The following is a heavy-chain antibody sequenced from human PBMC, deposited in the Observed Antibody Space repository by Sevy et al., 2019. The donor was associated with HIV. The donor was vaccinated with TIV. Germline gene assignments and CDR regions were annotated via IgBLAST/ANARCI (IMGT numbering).Heavy chain of an antibody. CDR3: ARVAEMATIRSAFDI. CDR2: ISSSSSYI. Sequence: GGSLRLSCAASGFTFSSYSMNWVRQAPGKGLEWVSSISSSSSYIYYADSVKGRFTISRDNAKNSLYLQMNSLRAEDTAVYYCARVAEMATIRSAFDIWGQRTMVTVSS. J-gene: IGHJ3*02. CDR1: GFTFSSYS. V-gene: IGHV3-21*01. D-gene: IGHD5-12*01.